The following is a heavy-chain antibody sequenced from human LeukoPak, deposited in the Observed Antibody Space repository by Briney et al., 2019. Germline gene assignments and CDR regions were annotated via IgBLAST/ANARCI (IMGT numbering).Heavy chain of an antibody. V-gene: IGHV1-24*01. CDR3: ATGHPSQLYYYYGMDV. Sequence: GASVKVSCKVSGYTLTELSMHWVRQAPGKGLEWMGGFDPEDGETIYAQKFQGRVTMTEDTSTDTAYMELSSLRSEDTAVYYCATGHPSQLYYYYGMDVWGQGTTVTVSS. CDR2: FDPEDGET. CDR1: GYTLTELS. D-gene: IGHD1-1*01. J-gene: IGHJ6*02.